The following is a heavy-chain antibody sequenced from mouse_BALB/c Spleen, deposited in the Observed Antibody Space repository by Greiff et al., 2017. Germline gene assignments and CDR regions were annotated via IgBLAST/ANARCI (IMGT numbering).Heavy chain of an antibody. CDR1: GYSITSDYA. CDR3: ARRIYYYGSSYDWYFDV. CDR2: ISYSGST. Sequence: DVQLQESGPGLVKPSQSLSLTCTVTGYSITSDYAWNWIRQFPGNKLEWMGYISYSGSTSYNPSLKSRISITRDTSKNQFFLQLNSVTTEDTATYYCARRIYYYGSSYDWYFDVWGAGTTVTVSS. J-gene: IGHJ1*01. V-gene: IGHV3-2*02. D-gene: IGHD1-1*01.